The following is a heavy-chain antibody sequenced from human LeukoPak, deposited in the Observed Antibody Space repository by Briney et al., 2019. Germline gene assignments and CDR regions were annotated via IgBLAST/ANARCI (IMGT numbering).Heavy chain of an antibody. CDR1: GGSFSGYY. Sequence: SETLSLTCAVYGGSFSGYYWSWIRQPPGKGLEWIGEINHSGSTNYNPSLKSRVTISVDTSKNQFSLKLSSVTAADTAVYYCARARGRITIFGVVTFDYWGQGTLVTVSS. J-gene: IGHJ4*02. V-gene: IGHV4-34*01. D-gene: IGHD3-3*01. CDR3: ARARGRITIFGVVTFDY. CDR2: INHSGST.